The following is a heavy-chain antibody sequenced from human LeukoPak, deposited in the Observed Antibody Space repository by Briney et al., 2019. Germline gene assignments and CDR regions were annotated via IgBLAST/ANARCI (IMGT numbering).Heavy chain of an antibody. CDR2: ISYHARDQ. D-gene: IGHD3-3*01. V-gene: IGHV3-30*04. Sequence: SGGSLRLSCAASGFTFSSYAMHWVRQAPGKGLEWVTVISYHARDQFYADSVKGRFTVSRDNSKNTLYLQMNSLRAEDSAVYYCARDFTPEWFDIHWGQGTLVTVSS. CDR1: GFTFSSYA. CDR3: ARDFTPEWFDIH. J-gene: IGHJ4*02.